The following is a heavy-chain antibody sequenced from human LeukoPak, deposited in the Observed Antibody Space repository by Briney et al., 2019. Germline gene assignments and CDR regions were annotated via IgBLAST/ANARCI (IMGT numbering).Heavy chain of an antibody. CDR1: GFTFSRYW. CDR3: AREFCSGANCYPMGAFDM. D-gene: IGHD2-15*01. J-gene: IGHJ3*02. CDR2: IEQDGSEK. Sequence: GGSLRLSCAASGFTFSRYWMSWVRQASGKGLEWVANIEQDGSEKYYVDSVKGRFTISRDNAKNSLYLQMNSLRAEDTAVYYCAREFCSGANCYPMGAFDMWGQGTMVTVSS. V-gene: IGHV3-7*01.